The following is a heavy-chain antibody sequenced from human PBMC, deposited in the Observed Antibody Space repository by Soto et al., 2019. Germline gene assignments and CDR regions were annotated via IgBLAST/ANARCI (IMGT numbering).Heavy chain of an antibody. CDR2: ISAYNGNT. Sequence: ASVKVSCKASGYTFTSYGINWVRQAPGQGLEWMGWISAYNGNTNYAQKLQGRVTMTTDTSTSTAYMELRSLRSDDTAVYYCARSHRYGSGSYSHFDYWGQGTLVTVSS. CDR1: GYTFTSYG. CDR3: ARSHRYGSGSYSHFDY. J-gene: IGHJ4*02. V-gene: IGHV1-18*01. D-gene: IGHD3-10*01.